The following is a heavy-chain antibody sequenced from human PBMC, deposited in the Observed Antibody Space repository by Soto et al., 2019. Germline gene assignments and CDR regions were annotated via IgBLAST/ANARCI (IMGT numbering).Heavy chain of an antibody. J-gene: IGHJ1*01. Sequence: ASVKVSCKASGYTFTSYAMHWVRQAPGQGLEWMGWISAYNGNTNYAQKLQGRVTMTTDTSTSTAYMELRSLRSDDTAVYYCARDPSYGPHTEGPEYFQHWGQGTLVTVSS. D-gene: IGHD4-17*01. CDR1: GYTFTSYA. V-gene: IGHV1-18*01. CDR3: ARDPSYGPHTEGPEYFQH. CDR2: ISAYNGNT.